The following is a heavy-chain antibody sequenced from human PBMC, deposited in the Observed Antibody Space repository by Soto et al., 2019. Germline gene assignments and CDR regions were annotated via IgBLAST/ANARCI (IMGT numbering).Heavy chain of an antibody. V-gene: IGHV3-48*02. CDR2: ISASTLTT. D-gene: IGHD2-2*01. Sequence: EVELVESGGGLVQPGGSLRLSCAASGFPFSTYSMSWVRQAPGKGLEWISYISASTLTTFYADSVKGRFTISRDTAQNPPYLQKKSLGDEDTAVYYCARAPQLVAPAATGFDSWGQGTLVTVSS. CDR3: ARAPQLVAPAATGFDS. J-gene: IGHJ4*02. CDR1: GFPFSTYS.